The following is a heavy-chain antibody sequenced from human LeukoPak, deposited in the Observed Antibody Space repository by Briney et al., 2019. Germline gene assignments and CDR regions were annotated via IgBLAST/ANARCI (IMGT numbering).Heavy chain of an antibody. J-gene: IGHJ4*02. D-gene: IGHD3-22*01. Sequence: ASVKVSCKSSGYTFTSYGISWVRQAPGQGLEWMGWNSAYNGNTNYAQKFQGRVTMTTDTSTSTAYMELRSLRSDDPAVYYCARARGYYDSSGYYQTSHFDYWGQGTLVTVSS. CDR1: GYTFTSYG. CDR3: ARARGYYDSSGYYQTSHFDY. CDR2: NSAYNGNT. V-gene: IGHV1-18*01.